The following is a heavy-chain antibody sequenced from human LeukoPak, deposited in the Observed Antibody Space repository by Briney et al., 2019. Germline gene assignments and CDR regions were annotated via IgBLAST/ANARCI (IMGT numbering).Heavy chain of an antibody. CDR3: ARDRNSGWYDY. Sequence: PSETLSLTCTVSGGSISSYYWSWIRQPPGKGLEWIGYISYSGSTNFNPSLKSRVTISVDTSKNQFSLKLSSVTAADTAMYYCARDRNSGWYDYWGQGTLVTVSS. CDR1: GGSISSYY. J-gene: IGHJ4*02. V-gene: IGHV4-59*01. CDR2: ISYSGST. D-gene: IGHD6-19*01.